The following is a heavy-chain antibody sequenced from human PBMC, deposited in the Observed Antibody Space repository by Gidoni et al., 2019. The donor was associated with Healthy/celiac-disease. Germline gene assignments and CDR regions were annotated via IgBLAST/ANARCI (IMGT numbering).Heavy chain of an antibody. CDR1: GGSISSYY. D-gene: IGHD1-26*01. V-gene: IGHV4-59*01. J-gene: IGHJ4*02. CDR2: IYYSGST. CDR3: ARGVPGIVGATTVGTHGEVATFFDY. Sequence: QVQLQESGPGLVKPSETLSLTCTVPGGSISSYYWSWIRQPPGKGLEWIGYIYYSGSTNYNPSLKSRVTISVDTSKNQFSLKLSSVTAADTAVYYCARGVPGIVGATTVGTHGEVATFFDYWGQGTLVTVSS.